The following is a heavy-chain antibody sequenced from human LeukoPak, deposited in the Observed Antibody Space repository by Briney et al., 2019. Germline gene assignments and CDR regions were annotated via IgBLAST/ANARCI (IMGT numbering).Heavy chain of an antibody. D-gene: IGHD1-26*01. V-gene: IGHV3-53*01. CDR3: ARDSVGATFVD. Sequence: SGGSLRLSCAASGLTVSGSYMSWVRQAPGKGLEWVSVIYSGGSTYYADSVKGRFTISRDNSKNTLYLQMNSLRDEDTAVYYCARDSVGATFVDWGQGTLVTVSS. CDR1: GLTVSGSY. CDR2: IYSGGST. J-gene: IGHJ4*02.